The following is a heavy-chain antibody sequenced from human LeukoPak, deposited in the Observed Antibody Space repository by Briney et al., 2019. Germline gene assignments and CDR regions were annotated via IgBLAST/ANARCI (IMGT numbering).Heavy chain of an antibody. CDR2: INPNSGGT. Sequence: ASVKVSCKASGYTFTGYYMHWVRQAPGQGLEWMGWINPNSGGTNYAQKFQGRVTMTRDTSISTAYMELSRLRSDDTAAYYCARNYLYYYYMDVWGKGTTVTVSS. V-gene: IGHV1-2*02. CDR1: GYTFTGYY. D-gene: IGHD1-7*01. J-gene: IGHJ6*03. CDR3: ARNYLYYYYMDV.